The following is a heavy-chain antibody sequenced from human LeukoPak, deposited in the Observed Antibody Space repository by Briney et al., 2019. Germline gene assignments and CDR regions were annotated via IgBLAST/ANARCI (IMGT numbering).Heavy chain of an antibody. CDR3: ARDHVYGGADY. Sequence: PGGSLRLSCAASGFTFTIAWMNWVRQAPGKGLEWVGRIKSNADGGTTDYAAPVKGRFSISRDDSKSTLYLQMNSLRTEDTALYYCARDHVYGGADYWGQGTLVTVSS. CDR2: IKSNADGGTT. CDR1: GFTFTIAW. D-gene: IGHD5/OR15-5a*01. J-gene: IGHJ4*02. V-gene: IGHV3-15*05.